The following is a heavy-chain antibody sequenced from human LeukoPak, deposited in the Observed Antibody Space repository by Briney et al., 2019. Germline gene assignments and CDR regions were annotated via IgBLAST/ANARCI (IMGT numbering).Heavy chain of an antibody. Sequence: LGRSLRLSCAASGFTFSSYGMHWVRQAPGKGLEWVAVISYDGSNKYYADSVKGRFTISRDNSKNTLYLQMNSLRAEDTAVYYCANSPGYCTNGVCYNEYFDYWGQGTLVTVSS. CDR2: ISYDGSNK. D-gene: IGHD2-8*01. V-gene: IGHV3-30*18. J-gene: IGHJ4*02. CDR3: ANSPGYCTNGVCYNEYFDY. CDR1: GFTFSSYG.